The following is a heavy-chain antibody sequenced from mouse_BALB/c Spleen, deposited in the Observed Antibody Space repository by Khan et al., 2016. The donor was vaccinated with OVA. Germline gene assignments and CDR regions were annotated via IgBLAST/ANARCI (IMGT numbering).Heavy chain of an antibody. CDR3: TRDRIDY. V-gene: IGHV1-7*01. CDR1: GYTFTTYW. CDR2: INPTSGYT. J-gene: IGHJ2*01. Sequence: QVRLQQSGAELAKPGASVKMSCKASGYTFTTYWMHWVKQRPGQGLEWIGYINPTSGYTDYNEKFKDRATLSADKSSSTAYMQLSSLTSADSAVSYCTRDRIDYWGQGTAGTVSA.